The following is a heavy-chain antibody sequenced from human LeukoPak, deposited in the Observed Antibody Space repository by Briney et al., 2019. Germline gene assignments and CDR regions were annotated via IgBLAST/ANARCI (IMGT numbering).Heavy chain of an antibody. D-gene: IGHD6-13*01. Sequence: GGSLRLSCAASGFTFSSYSMNWVRQAPGKGLKWVSSISSSSSYIYYADSVKGRFTISRDNAKNSLYLQMNSLRAEDTAVYYCAREISSSWYEIFDYWGQGTLVTVSS. J-gene: IGHJ4*02. V-gene: IGHV3-21*01. CDR2: ISSSSSYI. CDR1: GFTFSSYS. CDR3: AREISSSWYEIFDY.